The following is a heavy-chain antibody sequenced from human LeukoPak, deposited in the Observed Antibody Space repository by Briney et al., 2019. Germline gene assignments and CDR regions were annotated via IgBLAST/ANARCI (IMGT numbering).Heavy chain of an antibody. J-gene: IGHJ6*03. CDR3: AKQQWLVNYYYYMDV. CDR1: GFTFSSYA. CDR2: ISGSGGST. D-gene: IGHD6-19*01. V-gene: IGHV3-23*01. Sequence: GGSLRLSCAASGFTFSSYAMSWVRQAPGKGLEWVSAISGSGGSTYYADSVKGWFTISRDNSKNTLYLQMNSLRAEDTAVYYCAKQQWLVNYYYYMDVWGKGTTVTVSS.